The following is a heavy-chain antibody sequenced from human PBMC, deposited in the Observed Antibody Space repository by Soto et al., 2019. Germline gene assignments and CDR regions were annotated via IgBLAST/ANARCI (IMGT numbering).Heavy chain of an antibody. D-gene: IGHD3-3*01. J-gene: IGHJ6*02. V-gene: IGHV3-13*01. Sequence: RWSLRLSCSASVFTFSSYDMHWFRQATGKGLEWVSAIGTAGDTYYPGSVKGRFTISRENAKNSLYLQMNSLRAGDTAVYYCAREMSGGITIFGAPGGMDVWGQGTTVTVSS. CDR3: AREMSGGITIFGAPGGMDV. CDR2: IGTAGDT. CDR1: VFTFSSYD.